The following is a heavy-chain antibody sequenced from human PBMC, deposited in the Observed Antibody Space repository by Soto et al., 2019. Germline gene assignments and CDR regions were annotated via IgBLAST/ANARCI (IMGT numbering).Heavy chain of an antibody. Sequence: GGSLRLSCAASGFTFSIYGMYWVRQAPGKGLEWVAVMSYDGSKKSYADSVKGRFTISRDNSKNTLYLQMSSLRPEDTALYYCAKTERDYYYYYGMDVWGQGTTVTVSS. V-gene: IGHV3-30*18. CDR2: MSYDGSKK. CDR1: GFTFSIYG. CDR3: AKTERDYYYYYGMDV. J-gene: IGHJ6*02.